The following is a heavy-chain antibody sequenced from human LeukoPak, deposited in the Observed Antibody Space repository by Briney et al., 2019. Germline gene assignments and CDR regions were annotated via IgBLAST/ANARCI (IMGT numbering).Heavy chain of an antibody. CDR1: GGSISSSSYY. V-gene: IGHV4-39*07. CDR3: ARVKGARWSYYVD. J-gene: IGHJ4*02. Sequence: PSETLSLTCTVSGGSISSSSYYWGWIRQPPGKGLEWIGSIYYSGSTYYNPSLKSRVTISVDTSKNQFSLKLSSVTAADTAVYYCARVKGARWSYYVDWGQGTLVTVSS. D-gene: IGHD1-26*01. CDR2: IYYSGST.